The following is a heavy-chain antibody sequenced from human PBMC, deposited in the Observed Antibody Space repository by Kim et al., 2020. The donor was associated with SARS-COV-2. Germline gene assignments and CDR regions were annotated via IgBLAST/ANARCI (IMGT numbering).Heavy chain of an antibody. Sequence: GGSLRLSCTASGFTFSSYSMNWVRQAPGKGLEWISYISTSGSTIYYADSVKGRFTISRDNAKNSLYLQMNSLRADDTAVYYCAGRLDYWGQGIRVTVSA. CDR2: ISTSGSTI. D-gene: IGHD1-26*01. J-gene: IGHJ4*02. CDR1: GFTFSSYS. V-gene: IGHV3-48*01. CDR3: AGRLDY.